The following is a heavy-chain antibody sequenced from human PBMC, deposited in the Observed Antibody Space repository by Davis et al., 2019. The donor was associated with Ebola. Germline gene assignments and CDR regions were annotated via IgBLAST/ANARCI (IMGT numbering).Heavy chain of an antibody. J-gene: IGHJ4*02. D-gene: IGHD4-17*01. V-gene: IGHV4-39*07. Sequence: SETLSLTCTVSGGSISGSSYYWGWIRQPPGKGLEWIGSIYYSGSTYYNPSLKSRVTISVDTSKNQFSLKLSSVTAADTAVYYCARGPTVTLFDYWGQGTLVTVSS. CDR2: IYYSGST. CDR3: ARGPTVTLFDY. CDR1: GGSISGSSYY.